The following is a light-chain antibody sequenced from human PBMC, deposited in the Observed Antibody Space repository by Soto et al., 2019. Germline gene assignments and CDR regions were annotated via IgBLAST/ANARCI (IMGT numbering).Light chain of an antibody. CDR1: SSDVGSYNL. CDR2: EGS. CDR3: CSYAGSSTVV. V-gene: IGLV2-23*01. Sequence: QAVVTQPASVSGSPGQSITISCTGTSSDVGSYNLVSWYQQHPGKAPKLIIYEGSKRPSGVSNRFSGSKSGNTASLTISGLQAEDEADYYCCSYAGSSTVVFGGGTKLTVL. J-gene: IGLJ2*01.